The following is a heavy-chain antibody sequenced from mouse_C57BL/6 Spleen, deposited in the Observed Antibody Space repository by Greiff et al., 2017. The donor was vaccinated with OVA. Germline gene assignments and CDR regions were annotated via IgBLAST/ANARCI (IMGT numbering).Heavy chain of an antibody. CDR2: ISDGGSYT. V-gene: IGHV5-4*01. D-gene: IGHD2-3*01. CDR1: GFTFSSYA. J-gene: IGHJ4*01. Sequence: EVQVVESGGGLVKPGGSLKLSCAASGFTFSSYAMSWVRQTPEKRLEWVATISDGGSYTYYPDNVKGRFTISRDNAKNNLYLQMSHLKSEDTAMYYCAREWLLRDDAMDYWGQGTSVTVSS. CDR3: AREWLLRDDAMDY.